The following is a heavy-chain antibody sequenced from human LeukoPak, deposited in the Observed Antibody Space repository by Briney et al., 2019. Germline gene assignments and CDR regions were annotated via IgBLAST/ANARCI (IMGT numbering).Heavy chain of an antibody. J-gene: IGHJ6*02. CDR1: GGTFSSYA. D-gene: IGHD3-10*01. CDR3: ARESGFGALFPHCMDV. CDR2: IIPIFGTA. Sequence: SVKVSCKASGGTFSSYAISWVRQAPGQGLEWMGGIIPIFGTANYAQKFQGRVTITTDESTSTAYMELSSLRSEDTAVYYCARESGFGALFPHCMDVWGQGTTVTVSS. V-gene: IGHV1-69*05.